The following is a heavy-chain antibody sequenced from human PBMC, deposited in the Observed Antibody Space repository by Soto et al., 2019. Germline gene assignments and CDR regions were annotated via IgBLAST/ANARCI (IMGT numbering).Heavy chain of an antibody. CDR3: AKGRGTGATRLGAFDI. CDR2: FSDNGGTT. V-gene: IGHV3-23*01. J-gene: IGHJ3*02. D-gene: IGHD1-1*01. CDR1: GFTFGTYA. Sequence: EVQLLESGGGLFRPGGSWRLPFAPSGFTFGTYALPWVPQAPGKGLEWVSGFSDNGGTTYYADSVKGRFTISRDNSRSALYLQMNSLRAEDTALYYCAKGRGTGATRLGAFDIWGQGTMVTVSS.